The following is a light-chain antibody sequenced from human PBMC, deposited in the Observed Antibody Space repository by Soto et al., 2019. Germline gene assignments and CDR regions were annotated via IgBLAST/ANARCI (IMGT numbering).Light chain of an antibody. CDR1: SSTIGTNY. CDR2: END. Sequence: SVLTQPPSVSAAPGQKVTISCSGSSSTIGTNYVSWYQHLPGTTPKLLINENDRRPSGIPDRFSGSKTGTSATLVITGLQTGDEAEYFCATWDTSLKGVVFGGGTKLTVL. CDR3: ATWDTSLKGVV. V-gene: IGLV1-51*01. J-gene: IGLJ2*01.